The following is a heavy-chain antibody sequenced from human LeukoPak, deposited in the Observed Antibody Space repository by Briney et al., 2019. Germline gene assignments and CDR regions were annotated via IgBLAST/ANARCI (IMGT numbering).Heavy chain of an antibody. CDR1: GFTFSDYY. D-gene: IGHD1-7*01. Sequence: PGGSLRLSCAASGFTFSDYYMSWIRQAPGKGLEWVSYISSSSSYTNYADSVKGRFTISRDNAKNSLYLQMNSLRAEDTAVDYCARVLNYPEFFDYWGQGTLVTVSS. CDR3: ARVLNYPEFFDY. V-gene: IGHV3-11*06. CDR2: ISSSSSYT. J-gene: IGHJ4*02.